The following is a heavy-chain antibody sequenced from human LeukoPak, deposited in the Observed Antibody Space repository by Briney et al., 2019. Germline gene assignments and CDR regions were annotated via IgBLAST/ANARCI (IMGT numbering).Heavy chain of an antibody. CDR3: ARRAGAYSHPYDY. CDR2: IYSDNT. D-gene: IGHD4/OR15-4a*01. V-gene: IGHV3-53*01. Sequence: GGSLRLSCTVSGFTVSSNSMSWVRQAPGKVLEWVSFIYSDNTHYSDSVKGRFTISRDNSKNTLYLQMNSLRAEDTAVYYCARRAGAYSHPYDYWGQGTLVTISS. J-gene: IGHJ4*02. CDR1: GFTVSSNS.